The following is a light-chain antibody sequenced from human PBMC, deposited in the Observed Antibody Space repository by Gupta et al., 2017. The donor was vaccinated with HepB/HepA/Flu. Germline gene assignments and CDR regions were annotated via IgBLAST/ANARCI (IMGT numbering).Light chain of an antibody. J-gene: IGKJ2*01. Sequence: AIQMTQSPSSLSASVGDRVTITCRASQGIRDDLAWYQQKPGKPPKLLIYAASSLESGVPSRSSGSGSGTDFTLTISSLQPEDFATYYCLQDYNYLTFGQGTKLEIK. CDR1: QGIRDD. CDR2: AAS. CDR3: LQDYNYLT. V-gene: IGKV1-6*01.